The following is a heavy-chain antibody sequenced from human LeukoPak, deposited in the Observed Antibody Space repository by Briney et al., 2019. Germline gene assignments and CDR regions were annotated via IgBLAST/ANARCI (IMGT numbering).Heavy chain of an antibody. CDR2: IYHSGST. CDR3: ARDERDNWNDRPFDY. D-gene: IGHD1-20*01. Sequence: SETLSLTCTVSGYSISSGYYWGWIRQPPGKGLEWIGSIYHSGSTYYNPSLKSRVTISVDTSKNQFSLKLSSVTAADTAVYYCARDERDNWNDRPFDYWGQGTLVTVSS. V-gene: IGHV4-38-2*02. J-gene: IGHJ4*02. CDR1: GYSISSGYY.